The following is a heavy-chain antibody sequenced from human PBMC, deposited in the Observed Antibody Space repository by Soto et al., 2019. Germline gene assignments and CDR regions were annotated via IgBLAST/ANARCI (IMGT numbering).Heavy chain of an antibody. V-gene: IGHV3-23*01. CDR1: GFTFSNYD. CDR3: AKKAVVVIGNYFDF. Sequence: EVQLLESGGGLVEPGGSLRLSCAASGFTFSNYDMNWVRQAPGRELEWVSAINNGGGNTYYADSVRGRFTISRDNSRNTLYLQLNNLRAEDTAIYYCAKKAVVVIGNYFDFWGQGTLVTVSS. J-gene: IGHJ4*01. CDR2: INNGGGNT. D-gene: IGHD3-22*01.